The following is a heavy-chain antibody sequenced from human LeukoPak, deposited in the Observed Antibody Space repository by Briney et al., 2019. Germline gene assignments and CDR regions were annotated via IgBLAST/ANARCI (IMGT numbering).Heavy chain of an antibody. CDR3: ARVNGVDLGDSPLDY. Sequence: ASVKVSCKASGYTFTSYYMHWVRQAPGQGLEWMGIINPSGGSTSYAQKFQGRVTMTRDTSTSTVYMELSSLRSEDTAVYYCARVNGVDLGDSPLDYWGQGTLVTVSS. CDR2: INPSGGST. D-gene: IGHD2-21*02. J-gene: IGHJ4*02. V-gene: IGHV1-46*01. CDR1: GYTFTSYY.